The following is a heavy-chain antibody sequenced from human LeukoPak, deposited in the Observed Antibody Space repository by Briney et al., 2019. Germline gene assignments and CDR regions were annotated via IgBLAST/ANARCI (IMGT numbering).Heavy chain of an antibody. J-gene: IGHJ6*03. CDR2: IQSDGGDK. V-gene: IGHV3-30*02. CDR3: ARGGIGYSSSWNYYYYYYMDV. D-gene: IGHD6-13*01. CDR1: GFPFSNYR. Sequence: GGSLRLSCAASGFPFSNYRMHWVRQAPGKGLEWVAFIQSDGGDKYYADSVQGRFTFSRDNSKNTLYLQMNSLRAEDTAVYYCARGGIGYSSSWNYYYYYYMDVWGKGTTVTVSS.